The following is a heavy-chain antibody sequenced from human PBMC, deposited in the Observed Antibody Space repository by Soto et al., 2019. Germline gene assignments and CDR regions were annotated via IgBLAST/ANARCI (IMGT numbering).Heavy chain of an antibody. D-gene: IGHD3-22*01. V-gene: IGHV3-74*01. CDR3: VRDANRITTRCNGTWIHT. J-gene: IGHJ5*02. CDR2: INSDASHT. Sequence: EGQLVESGGGLVQPGGSLRLCCAASGFTFSTYWMHWIRQVPGKGLEWVSRINSDASHTYYADSVKGRFTISRDNPKHTLHSDMTSLRPADTAVYYSVRDANRITTRCNGTWIHTWGQGTQVTVSS. CDR1: GFTFSTYW.